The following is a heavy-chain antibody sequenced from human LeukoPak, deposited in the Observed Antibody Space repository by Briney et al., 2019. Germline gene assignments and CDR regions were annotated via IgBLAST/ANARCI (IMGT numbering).Heavy chain of an antibody. Sequence: SETLSLTCTVSGGSISSYYWSWIRQPPGKGLEWIGYIYYSGSANYNPPLKGRVTISVGTPKNQFSFKLSSVTPAEPAVFYCSRDVGSSGYYPLYYFDYCGQGTLVTVSS. V-gene: IGHV4-59*01. CDR1: GGSISSYY. D-gene: IGHD3-22*01. J-gene: IGHJ4*02. CDR3: SRDVGSSGYYPLYYFDY. CDR2: IYYSGSA.